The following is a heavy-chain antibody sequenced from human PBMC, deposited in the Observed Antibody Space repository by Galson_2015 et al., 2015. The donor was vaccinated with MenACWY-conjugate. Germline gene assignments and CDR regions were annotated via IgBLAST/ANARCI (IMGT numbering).Heavy chain of an antibody. D-gene: IGHD2-2*01. J-gene: IGHJ6*03. CDR2: IYSGGST. Sequence: SLRLSCAAFGFTVNTNYMTWVRQAPGKGLEWVSIIYSGGSTYYPDSVRDRLTISRDNSKNTLYLQMDSLRADDTAVYYCARAGSENCRTTNCLSLGAKFSYYYYMDVWGKGTTVTVSS. CDR3: ARAGSENCRTTNCLSLGAKFSYYYYMDV. CDR1: GFTVNTNY. V-gene: IGHV3-53*01.